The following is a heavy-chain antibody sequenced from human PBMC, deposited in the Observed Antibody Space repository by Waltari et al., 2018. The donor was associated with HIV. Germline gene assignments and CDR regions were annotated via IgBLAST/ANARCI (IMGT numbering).Heavy chain of an antibody. D-gene: IGHD3-3*01. CDR2: VDYSGDT. J-gene: IGHJ1*01. CDR3: ARGPHTSIFGVVKYFQP. Sequence: VQLQQWGTGRLMPSETLSHPCVVYGGSFNGYYWTLIRQSPGNGLEWIGEVDYSGDTNYNPSLKSRLTISVDTSKNQFSLKLTSMTTADTGLYYCARGPHTSIFGVVKYFQPWGQGTLVTVSS. V-gene: IGHV4-34*02. CDR1: GGSFNGYY.